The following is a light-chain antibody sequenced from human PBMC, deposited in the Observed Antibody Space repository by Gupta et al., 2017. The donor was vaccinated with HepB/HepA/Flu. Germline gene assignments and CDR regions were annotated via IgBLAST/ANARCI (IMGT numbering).Light chain of an antibody. Sequence: EIVLTQSPATLSLSPGERATLSCRASQSVSNDLAWYQQKSGQAPRLLIYDASNRASGIPARCSGSGSGTDFTLTISSLEPEDFAVYYCQQALTFGPGTKVDIK. J-gene: IGKJ3*01. CDR2: DAS. CDR3: QQALT. CDR1: QSVSND. V-gene: IGKV3-11*01.